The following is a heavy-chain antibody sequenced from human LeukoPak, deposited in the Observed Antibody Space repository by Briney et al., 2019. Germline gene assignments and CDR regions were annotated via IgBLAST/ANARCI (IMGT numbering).Heavy chain of an antibody. D-gene: IGHD1-26*01. CDR2: IYYIRNT. Sequence: SETLSLTCTVSGGSVGSGGYYWSWIRQPPGGGLEWIGDIYYIRNTNYSPSLKSRVTMSLDPSKNQFSLKLNSVTAADTAVYYCARTQSQSGSYRYYFAYWGQGTLVTVSS. CDR3: ARTQSQSGSYRYYFAY. J-gene: IGHJ4*02. CDR1: GGSVGSGGYY. V-gene: IGHV4-61*08.